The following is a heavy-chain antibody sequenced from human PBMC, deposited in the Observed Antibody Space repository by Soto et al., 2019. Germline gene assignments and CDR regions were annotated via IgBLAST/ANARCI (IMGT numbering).Heavy chain of an antibody. Sequence: SVKVSCNASGGTFSSYAISWVRQAPGQGLEWMGGIIPIFGTANYAQKFQGRVTITADESTSTAYMELSSLRSEDTAVYYCARDDVATISYYGMDVWGEGTTVPVSS. CDR2: IIPIFGTA. J-gene: IGHJ6*04. CDR1: GGTFSSYA. D-gene: IGHD5-12*01. V-gene: IGHV1-69*13. CDR3: ARDDVATISYYGMDV.